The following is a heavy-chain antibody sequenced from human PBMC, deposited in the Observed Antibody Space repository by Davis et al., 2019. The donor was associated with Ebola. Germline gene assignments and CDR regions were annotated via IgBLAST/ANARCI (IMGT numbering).Heavy chain of an antibody. Sequence: AASVKVSCKASGYTFTSYAMHWVRQAPGQGLEWMGRIIPILVIANYAQKFQGRVTITADKSTSTAYMELSSLRSEDTAVYYCARDLGMINDYWGQGTLVTVSS. D-gene: IGHD3-16*01. J-gene: IGHJ4*02. CDR2: IIPILVIA. CDR1: GYTFTSYA. V-gene: IGHV1-69*04. CDR3: ARDLGMINDY.